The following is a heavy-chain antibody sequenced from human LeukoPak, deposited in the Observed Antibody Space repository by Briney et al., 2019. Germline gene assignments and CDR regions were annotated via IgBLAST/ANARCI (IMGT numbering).Heavy chain of an antibody. D-gene: IGHD3-10*01. CDR1: GGSISSSSYY. CDR3: ASGLLWFGELFGWYNWFDP. V-gene: IGHV4-39*01. Sequence: SETLSLTCTVSGGSISSSSYYWGWIRQPPGKGLEWIGSIYYSGSTYYNPSLKSRVTISVDTSKNQFSLKLSSVTAPDTAVYYCASGLLWFGELFGWYNWFDPWGQGTLVTVSS. J-gene: IGHJ5*02. CDR2: IYYSGST.